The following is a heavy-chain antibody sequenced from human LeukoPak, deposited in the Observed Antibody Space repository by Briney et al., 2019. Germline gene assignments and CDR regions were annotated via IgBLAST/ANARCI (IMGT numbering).Heavy chain of an antibody. V-gene: IGHV1-2*02. CDR2: INPNTGGT. CDR1: GYTFIGYY. Sequence: ASVTVSCKASGYTFIGYYVHWVGQAPGQGLEWMAWINPNTGGTNYAQKFQGRVTVTRDTSITTAYLELKSLRSDDTAVYYCARGHCTGGSCSVIDFWGQGTLVTVSS. D-gene: IGHD2-15*01. J-gene: IGHJ4*02. CDR3: ARGHCTGGSCSVIDF.